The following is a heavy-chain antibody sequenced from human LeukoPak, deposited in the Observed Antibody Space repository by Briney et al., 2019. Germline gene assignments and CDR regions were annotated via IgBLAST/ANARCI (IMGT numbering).Heavy chain of an antibody. D-gene: IGHD2-15*01. J-gene: IGHJ4*02. Sequence: ASVKVSCKASGYTFTGYYMHWVRQAPGQGLEWMGWINPNSGSTNYAQKFQGRVTMTRDTSISTAYMELSRLRSDDTAVYYCARGASPCSGGSCHEYYFDYWGQGTLVTVSS. CDR2: INPNSGST. V-gene: IGHV1-2*02. CDR3: ARGASPCSGGSCHEYYFDY. CDR1: GYTFTGYY.